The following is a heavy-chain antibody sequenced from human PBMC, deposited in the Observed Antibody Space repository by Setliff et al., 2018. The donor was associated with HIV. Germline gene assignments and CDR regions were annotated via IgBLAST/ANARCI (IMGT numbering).Heavy chain of an antibody. CDR2: INPSGGST. Sequence: ASVKVSCKASGYTFTSYYMHWVRQAPGQGLEWMGIINPSGGSTSYAQKFQGRVTMTRDTSTSTVYMELSSLRSEDTAMYYCARAKGYCNDDGCFSNFDYWGQGTLVTVSS. V-gene: IGHV1-46*01. CDR1: GYTFTSYY. D-gene: IGHD2-15*01. CDR3: ARAKGYCNDDGCFSNFDY. J-gene: IGHJ4*02.